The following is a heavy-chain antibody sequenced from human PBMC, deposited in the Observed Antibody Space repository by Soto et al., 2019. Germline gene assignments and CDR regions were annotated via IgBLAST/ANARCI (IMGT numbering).Heavy chain of an antibody. V-gene: IGHV4-34*01. J-gene: IGHJ4*02. Sequence: SETLSLTCVVYGGSFSNYYWSWIRQPPGEGLEWIGEINHTGNTNYNPSLKSRVTISGDRSKNQFSLKLTSVTAADTAVYYCAILGKGYWGQGTLVTVS. CDR2: INHTGNT. CDR1: GGSFSNYY. D-gene: IGHD3-16*01. CDR3: AILGKGY.